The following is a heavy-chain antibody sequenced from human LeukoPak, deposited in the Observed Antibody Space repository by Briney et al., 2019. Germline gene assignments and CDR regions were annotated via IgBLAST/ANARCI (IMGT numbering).Heavy chain of an antibody. V-gene: IGHV3-7*03. CDR2: INHNGNVN. Sequence: GGSLRLSCAASGFTFSSYWMNWARQAPGKGLEWVASINHNGNVNYYVDSAKGRLTISRDNAKNSLYLQMSNLRAEDTAVYFSARGGGFDVWAQGATVTVSS. J-gene: IGHJ6*02. CDR1: GFTFSSYW. D-gene: IGHD5-12*01. CDR3: ARGGGFDV.